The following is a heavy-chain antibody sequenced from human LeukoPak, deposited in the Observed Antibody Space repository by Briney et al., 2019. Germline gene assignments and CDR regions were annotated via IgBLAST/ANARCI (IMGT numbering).Heavy chain of an antibody. V-gene: IGHV4-30-4*08. CDR3: ARVPAALNWFDP. CDR2: IYYSGSS. J-gene: IGHJ5*02. CDR1: GGSISSGDYY. D-gene: IGHD2-2*01. Sequence: SQTLSLTCTVSGGSISSGDYYWSWIRQPPGKGLEWIGYIYYSGSSYYNPSLKSRVTISVDTSKNQFSLKLSSVTAADTAVYYCARVPAALNWFDPWGQGTLVTVSS.